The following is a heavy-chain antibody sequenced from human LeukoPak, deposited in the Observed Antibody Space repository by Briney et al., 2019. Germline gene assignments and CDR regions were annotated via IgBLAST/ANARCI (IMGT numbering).Heavy chain of an antibody. CDR3: ARDAVTMVRGVNY. Sequence: GGSLRLSCAASGFTFSDYYMSWIRQAPGKGLEWVSYISSSSSYTNYADSAKGRFTISRDNAKNSLYLQMNSLRAEDTAVYYCARDAVTMVRGVNYWGQGTLVTVSS. J-gene: IGHJ4*02. CDR2: ISSSSSYT. CDR1: GFTFSDYY. V-gene: IGHV3-11*05. D-gene: IGHD3-10*01.